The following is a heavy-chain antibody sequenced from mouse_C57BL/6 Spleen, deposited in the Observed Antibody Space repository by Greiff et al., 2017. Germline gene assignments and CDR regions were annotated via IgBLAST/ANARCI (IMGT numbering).Heavy chain of an antibody. D-gene: IGHD1-1*01. CDR1: GYTFTSYW. CDR3: ARWITTVVATGDD. J-gene: IGHJ2*01. V-gene: IGHV1-55*01. CDR2: IYPGSGST. Sequence: QVQLQQPGAELVKPGASVKMSCKASGYTFTSYWITWVKQRPGQGLEWIGDIYPGSGSTNYNEKFKSKATLTVDTSSSTAYMQLSSLTSEDSAVYYCARWITTVVATGDDWGQGTTLTVSS.